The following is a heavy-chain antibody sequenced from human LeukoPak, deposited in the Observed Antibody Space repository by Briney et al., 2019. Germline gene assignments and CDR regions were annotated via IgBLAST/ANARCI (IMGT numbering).Heavy chain of an antibody. CDR2: INNGDGDT. CDR3: ARSGLATCHY. J-gene: IGHJ4*02. Sequence: GGSLRLPCQASGFIFTDYAMSWVRQAPGKGLEWVSSINNGDGDTFFADSVKGRFTISRDDSRGMVYLQMNSLTAEDTAVYYCARSGLATCHYWGQGTLVSVSS. CDR1: GFIFTDYA. D-gene: IGHD3-10*01. V-gene: IGHV3-23*01.